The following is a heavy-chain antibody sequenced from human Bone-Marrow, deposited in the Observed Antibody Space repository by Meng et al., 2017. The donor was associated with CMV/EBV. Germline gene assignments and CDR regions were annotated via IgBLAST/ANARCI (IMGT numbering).Heavy chain of an antibody. D-gene: IGHD2-21*02. Sequence: GGSLRLSRAASGFTFDIYAMHWVRQAPGTGLEWVAVISYHGNNKEYADSVKGRFTISRDNSKNTVYLQMNSLRPEDTAVYHCARDVNNDCFHGWFDPWGPGTLVTVSS. CDR1: GFTFDIYA. J-gene: IGHJ5*02. CDR3: ARDVNNDCFHGWFDP. CDR2: ISYHGNNK. V-gene: IGHV3-30*14.